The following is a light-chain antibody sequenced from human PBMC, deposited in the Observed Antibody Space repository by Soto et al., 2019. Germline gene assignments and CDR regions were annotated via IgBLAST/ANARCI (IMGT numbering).Light chain of an antibody. J-gene: IGKJ4*01. CDR1: QSVSSSY. CDR2: GAS. V-gene: IGKV3-20*01. CDR3: QQYGSSPPLT. Sequence: EIVLTQYPSTLSLSPGERATLSCRASQSVSSSYLAWYQQKPGQAPRLLIYGASSRATGIPDRFSGSGSGTDFTLTISRLEPEDFAVYYCQQYGSSPPLTFGGGTKVDI.